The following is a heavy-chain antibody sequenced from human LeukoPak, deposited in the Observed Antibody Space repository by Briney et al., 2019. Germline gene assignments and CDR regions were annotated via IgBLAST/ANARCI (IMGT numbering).Heavy chain of an antibody. CDR3: ARHPSNYYDSSGYFGCFDP. V-gene: IGHV1-18*01. CDR2: ISAYNGNT. D-gene: IGHD3-22*01. CDR1: GYTFSTYG. J-gene: IGHJ5*02. Sequence: ASVKVSCKASGYTFSTYGFSWVRQAPGQGLEWMGWISAYNGNTNYAQRLQGRVTMTTDTSTSTAYMELRSLRSDDTAVYYCARHPSNYYDSSGYFGCFDPWGQGTLVTVSS.